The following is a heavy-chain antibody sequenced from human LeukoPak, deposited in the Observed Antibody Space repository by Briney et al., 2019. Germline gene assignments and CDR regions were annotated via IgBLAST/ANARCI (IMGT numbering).Heavy chain of an antibody. D-gene: IGHD3-10*01. Sequence: GGSLRLSCAASGFTFDDYGMSWVRQAPGKGLEWVSGINWNGGSTGYADSVKGRFTISRDNAKNSLYLQMNSLRAEDTALYYCARDGGYYGSGSYSYFDYWGRGTLVTVSS. CDR2: INWNGGST. CDR3: ARDGGYYGSGSYSYFDY. J-gene: IGHJ4*02. V-gene: IGHV3-20*04. CDR1: GFTFDDYG.